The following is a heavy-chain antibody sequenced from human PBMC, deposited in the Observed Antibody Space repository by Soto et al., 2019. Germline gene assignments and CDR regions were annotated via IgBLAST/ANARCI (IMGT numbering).Heavy chain of an antibody. CDR2: ISSSSSYI. CDR3: ARDNGDTPFNFDY. D-gene: IGHD4-17*01. Sequence: EVQLVESGGGLVKPGGSLRLSCAASGFTFSSYSMNWVRQAPGKGLEWVSSISSSSSYIYYADSVKGRFTISRDNAKNSLYLQMNSLRAEDTAVYYCARDNGDTPFNFDYWGQGNLVTVSS. CDR1: GFTFSSYS. V-gene: IGHV3-21*01. J-gene: IGHJ4*02.